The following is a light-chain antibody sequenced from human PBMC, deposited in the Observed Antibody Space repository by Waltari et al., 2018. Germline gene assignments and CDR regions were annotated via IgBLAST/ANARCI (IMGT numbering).Light chain of an antibody. J-gene: IGLJ1*01. V-gene: IGLV2-11*01. CDR3: CSYAGSPYV. Sequence: QSALTQPRSVSGSPGQSVTISCTGTSSDVGAYNYVSWYQQHPGKAPKLMIYDVSKRPAGVPVRFSDSKSGNTASLTISGLLAEDEADYYCCSYAGSPYVFGTGTQVTVL. CDR2: DVS. CDR1: SSDVGAYNY.